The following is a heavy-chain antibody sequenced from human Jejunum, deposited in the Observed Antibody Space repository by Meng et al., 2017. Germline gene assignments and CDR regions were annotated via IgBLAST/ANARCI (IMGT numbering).Heavy chain of an antibody. Sequence: GESLKISCAASGLSFSGAEMNWVRQAPGKGLEWVSNISSTGNTRYYADSVKGRFTISRDNAKNSLFLQMTSLRAEDTAVYYCARSTGGLHDISGYSPKWGQGTLVTVSS. CDR1: GLSFSGAE. V-gene: IGHV3-48*03. CDR3: ARSTGGLHDISGYSPK. J-gene: IGHJ4*02. CDR2: ISSTGNTR. D-gene: IGHD3-22*01.